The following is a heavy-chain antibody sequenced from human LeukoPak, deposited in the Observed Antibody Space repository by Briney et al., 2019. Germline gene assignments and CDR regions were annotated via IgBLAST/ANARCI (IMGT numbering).Heavy chain of an antibody. V-gene: IGHV3-30-3*01. J-gene: IGHJ4*02. D-gene: IGHD6-6*01. CDR3: ARIRQAARFDY. Sequence: GGSLRLSCAASGFTFSSYAMHWVRQAPGKGLEWVAVISYDGSNKYYADSVKGRFTISRDNSKNTLYLQMNSLRAEDTAVYYCARIRQAARFDYWGQGTLVTVSS. CDR2: ISYDGSNK. CDR1: GFTFSSYA.